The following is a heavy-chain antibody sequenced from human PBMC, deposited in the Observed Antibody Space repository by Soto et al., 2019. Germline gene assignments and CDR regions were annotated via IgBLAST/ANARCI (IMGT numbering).Heavy chain of an antibody. CDR1: GFTFSRYA. CDR2: VSGSAGST. J-gene: IGHJ2*01. CDR3: SKDASSGITSFDS. V-gene: IGHV3-23*01. Sequence: EVQMLESGGGLVQPGGSLRLSCAASGFTFSRYAISWVRQAPGKGLEGVSVVSGSAGSTYYADSVKGRFTISRDNSKNTLYLQMNSLRAEDTAVYYLSKDASSGITSFDSWGRGTVVTVSS. D-gene: IGHD1-20*01.